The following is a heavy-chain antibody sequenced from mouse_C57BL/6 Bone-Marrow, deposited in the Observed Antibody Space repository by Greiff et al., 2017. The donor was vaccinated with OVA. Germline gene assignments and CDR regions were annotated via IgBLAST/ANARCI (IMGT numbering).Heavy chain of an antibody. V-gene: IGHV1-85*01. CDR1: GYTFTSYD. J-gene: IGHJ3*01. CDR2: IYPRDGST. CDR3: ARYYWFAY. Sequence: VQVVESGPELVKPGASVKLSCKASGYTFTSYDINWVKQRPGQGLEWIGWIYPRDGSTKYNEKFKGKATLTVDTSSSTAYMELHSLTSEDSAVYFCARYYWFAYWGQGTLVTVSA. D-gene: IGHD1-1*01.